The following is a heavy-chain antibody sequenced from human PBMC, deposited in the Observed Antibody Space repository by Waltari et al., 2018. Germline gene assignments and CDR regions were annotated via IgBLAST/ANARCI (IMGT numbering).Heavy chain of an antibody. V-gene: IGHV3-30*18. D-gene: IGHD1-7*01. CDR2: ISNDGTDK. CDR1: GFTFNSFG. Sequence: VQLVESGGGVVQPGGSLRLSGAASGFTFNSFGMHWVRQAPGKGLEWVALISNDGTDKYYGDSVKGRFTISRDNSRNTVHLQMDSLRAVDTAVYYCAKGLWELPPYYYYVMDVWGQGTTVTVSS. J-gene: IGHJ6*02. CDR3: AKGLWELPPYYYYVMDV.